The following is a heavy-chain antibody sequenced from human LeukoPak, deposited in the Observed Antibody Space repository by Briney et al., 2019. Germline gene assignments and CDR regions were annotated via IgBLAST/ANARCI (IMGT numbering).Heavy chain of an antibody. CDR2: INPNSGGT. CDR1: GYTFTGYY. CDR3: ARVAGQWLVPFNWFDP. Sequence: ASVKVSCKASGYTFTGYYMRWVRQAPGQGLEWMGWINPNSGGTNYAQKFQGRVTMTRDTSISTAYMELSRLRSDDTAVYYCARVAGQWLVPFNWFDPWGQGTLVTVSS. V-gene: IGHV1-2*02. D-gene: IGHD6-19*01. J-gene: IGHJ5*02.